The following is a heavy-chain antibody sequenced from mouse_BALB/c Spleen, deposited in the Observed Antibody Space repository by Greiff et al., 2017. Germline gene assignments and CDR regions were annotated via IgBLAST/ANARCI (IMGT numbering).Heavy chain of an antibody. CDR3: ARDDYDAMDY. V-gene: IGHV3-1*02. J-gene: IGHJ4*01. CDR2: IHYSGST. Sequence: VQLQQSGPDLVKPSQSLSLTCTVTGYSITSRYSWNWIRPFPGNKLEWMGYIHYSGSTNYNPSLKSRISITRDKSKNQFFLQLNSVTTEDTATYYCARDDYDAMDYWGQGTSVTVSS. CDR1: GYSITSRYS.